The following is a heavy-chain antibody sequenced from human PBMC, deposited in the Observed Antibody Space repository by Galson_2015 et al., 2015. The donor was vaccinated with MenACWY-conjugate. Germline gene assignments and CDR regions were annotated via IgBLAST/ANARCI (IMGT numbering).Heavy chain of an antibody. CDR1: GYIFTNYA. V-gene: IGHV1-3*03. CDR2: INVGNGNT. Sequence: SVKVSCKASGYIFTNYAMHWVRQAPGQGLEWMGWINVGNGNTKYSEAVEGRITITRDTSASIIYMDLSSLRFEDTAVYYCATWTIGGFGRPRYSYSGMDVWGQGTTVIVSS. J-gene: IGHJ6*02. CDR3: ATWTIGGFGRPRYSYSGMDV. D-gene: IGHD2-8*01.